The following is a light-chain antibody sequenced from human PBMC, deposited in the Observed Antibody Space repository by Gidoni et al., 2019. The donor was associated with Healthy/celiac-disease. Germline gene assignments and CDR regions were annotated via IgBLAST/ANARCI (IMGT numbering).Light chain of an antibody. CDR1: QDISSY. Sequence: DIQMTQSPSSLSASVGDRVTITCQASQDISSYLNWYQQKPGKAPKLLIYDASNLETGVPSRFSGSGSGTDFTFTISSLQPEDIATYYCQQYDTLPYTFXQXTKLEIK. CDR3: QQYDTLPYT. J-gene: IGKJ2*01. V-gene: IGKV1-33*01. CDR2: DAS.